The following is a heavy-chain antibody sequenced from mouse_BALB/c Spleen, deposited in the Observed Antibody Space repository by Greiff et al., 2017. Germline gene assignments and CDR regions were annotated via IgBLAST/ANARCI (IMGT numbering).Heavy chain of an antibody. V-gene: IGHV2-6-7*01. CDR1: GFSLTGYG. Sequence: VKLVESGPGLVAPSQNLSITCTVSGFSLTGYGVNWVRQPPGKGLEWLGMIWGDGSTDYNSALKSRLSISKDNSKSQVFLKMNSLQTDDTARYYCARDHNYGYVGYAMDYWGQGTSVTVSS. CDR2: IWGDGST. CDR3: ARDHNYGYVGYAMDY. D-gene: IGHD1-2*01. J-gene: IGHJ4*01.